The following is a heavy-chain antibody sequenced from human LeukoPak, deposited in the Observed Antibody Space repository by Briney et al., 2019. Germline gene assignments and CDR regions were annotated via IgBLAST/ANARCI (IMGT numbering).Heavy chain of an antibody. V-gene: IGHV4-38-2*01. CDR1: GYSISSGYY. D-gene: IGHD6-19*01. Sequence: SETLSLTCAVSGYSISSGYYWGLIRQPPGKGLEWIGTIYHSGGTYYNPSLKSRVTISIDMSNNQFSLKLSSVTAADTAVYYCGGTRGIAVAGIDYWGQGTLVTVSS. CDR3: GGTRGIAVAGIDY. CDR2: IYHSGGT. J-gene: IGHJ4*02.